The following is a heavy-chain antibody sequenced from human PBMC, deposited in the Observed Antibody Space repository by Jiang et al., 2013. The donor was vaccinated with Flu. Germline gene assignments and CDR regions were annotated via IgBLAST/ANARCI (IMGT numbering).Heavy chain of an antibody. D-gene: IGHD6-19*01. J-gene: IGHJ6*04. V-gene: IGHV4-59*01. CDR1: GGSISSYY. Sequence: PGLVKPSETLSLTCTVSGGSISSYYWSWIRQPPGKGLEWIGYIYYSGSTNYNPSLKSRVTISGDTSKKQFSLKLSSVTAADTAVYYCARAYSSYRPYYGMDVWGKGTTVTVSS. CDR2: IYYSGST. CDR3: ARAYSSYRPYYGMDV.